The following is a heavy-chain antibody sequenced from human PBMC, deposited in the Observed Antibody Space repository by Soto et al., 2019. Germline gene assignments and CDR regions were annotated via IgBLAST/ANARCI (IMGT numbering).Heavy chain of an antibody. CDR1: GGSISSYY. D-gene: IGHD2-2*01. V-gene: IGHV4-59*01. J-gene: IGHJ5*02. CDR3: ARDSSFSSTWTNWFDP. Sequence: SETLSLTCTVSGGSISSYYWSWIRQPPGKGLEWIGYIYYSGSTNYNPSLKSRVTISVDTSKNQFSLKLSSVTAADTAVYYCARDSSFSSTWTNWFDPWGKGTLVTVSS. CDR2: IYYSGST.